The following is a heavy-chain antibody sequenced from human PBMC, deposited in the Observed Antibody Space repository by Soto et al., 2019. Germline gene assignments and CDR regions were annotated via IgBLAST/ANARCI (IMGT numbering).Heavy chain of an antibody. CDR2: IYSGGST. CDR1: GLTVSTNS. J-gene: IGHJ4*02. Sequence: GGSLRLSCVVSGLTVSTNSMNWVRQAPGKGLEWVSIIYSGGSTYYADSVKGRFTISRDTSRNTLYLQMSSLRVEDTAVYYCARDPPLFRFGYQRGNYFDYWGQGA. V-gene: IGHV3-66*01. CDR3: ARDPPLFRFGYQRGNYFDY. D-gene: IGHD3-22*01.